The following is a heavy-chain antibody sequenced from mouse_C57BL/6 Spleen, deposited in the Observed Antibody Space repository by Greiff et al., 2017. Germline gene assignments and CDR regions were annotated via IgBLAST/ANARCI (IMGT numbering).Heavy chain of an antibody. CDR2: IHPNSGST. D-gene: IGHD1-1*01. V-gene: IGHV1-64*01. Sequence: QVQLQQPGAELVKPGASVKLSCKASGYTFTSYWMHWVKQRPGQGLEWIGMIHPNSGSTNYNEKFKSKATLTVDKSSITAYMQLSSLTSEDSAVYYCARRTTVVPLFDDWGKGTTLTVSS. J-gene: IGHJ2*01. CDR1: GYTFTSYW. CDR3: ARRTTVVPLFDD.